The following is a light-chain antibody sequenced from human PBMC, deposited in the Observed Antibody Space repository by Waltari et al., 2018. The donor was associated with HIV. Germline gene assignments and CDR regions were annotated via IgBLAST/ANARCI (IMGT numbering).Light chain of an antibody. CDR3: QQYLRSPIT. CDR1: QTVTYDF. Sequence: EIVLTQSPGTLSASPGARVTLSCGASQTVTYDFVAWYQMRPGLPPRLLIHRASNRATGIPDRFSGSGSGTDFTLTISSLESEDFAVYYCQQYLRSPITFGGGTKVEIK. J-gene: IGKJ4*01. V-gene: IGKV3-20*01. CDR2: RAS.